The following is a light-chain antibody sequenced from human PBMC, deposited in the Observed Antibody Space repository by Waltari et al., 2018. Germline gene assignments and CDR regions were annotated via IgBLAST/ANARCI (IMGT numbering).Light chain of an antibody. V-gene: IGLV1-44*01. CDR2: RSD. CDR1: YSNVGNNV. J-gene: IGLJ2*01. CDR3: ASWDDSLNGRWV. Sequence: QSELTQPPSASGTPGQKVTISCSGRYSNVGNNVVNWYQQFPGTAPKLLIYRSDQRPSGVPDRFSGSKSGTSAPLAIIGLRSDDEADYYCASWDDSLNGRWVFGGGTKLTVL.